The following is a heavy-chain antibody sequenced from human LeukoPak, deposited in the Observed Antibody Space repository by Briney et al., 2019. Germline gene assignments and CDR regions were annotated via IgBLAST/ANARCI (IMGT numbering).Heavy chain of an antibody. Sequence: ASVKVSCKASGYTFTGYYMHWVRQAPGQGLEWMGRINPNSGGTNYAQKFQGRVTMTRDTSISTAYMELSRLRSDDTAVYYCARDGLGGITMIVSWGPGTLVTVSS. CDR1: GYTFTGYY. V-gene: IGHV1-2*06. D-gene: IGHD3-22*01. CDR3: ARDGLGGITMIVS. CDR2: INPNSGGT. J-gene: IGHJ1*01.